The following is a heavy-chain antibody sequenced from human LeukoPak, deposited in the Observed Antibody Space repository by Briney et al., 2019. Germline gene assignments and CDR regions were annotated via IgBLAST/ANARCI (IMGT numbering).Heavy chain of an antibody. CDR2: ISAYNGNT. Sequence: ASVKVSCKASGYTFTSYGISWVRQAPGQGLEWMGWISAYNGNTNYAQKLQGRVTMTTDTSTSTAYMELRSLRSDDTAVYYCARHPERYYGSGSYYKFDPWGQGTLVTVSS. CDR1: GYTFTSYG. CDR3: ARHPERYYGSGSYYKFDP. V-gene: IGHV1-18*01. D-gene: IGHD3-10*01. J-gene: IGHJ5*02.